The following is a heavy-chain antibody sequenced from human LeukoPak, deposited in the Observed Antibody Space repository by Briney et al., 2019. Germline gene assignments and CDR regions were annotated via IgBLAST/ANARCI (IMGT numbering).Heavy chain of an antibody. V-gene: IGHV3-66*01. D-gene: IGHD5-18*01. CDR2: IYSGGST. CDR1: GFTVSSNY. CDR3: ARSSYGYKALDY. Sequence: GGSLRLSCAASGFTVSSNYMSWVRQAPGKGLEWVSVIYSGGSTCYADSVKGRFTISRDNSKNTLYLQMNSLRAEDTAVYYCARSSYGYKALDYWGQGTLVTVSS. J-gene: IGHJ4*02.